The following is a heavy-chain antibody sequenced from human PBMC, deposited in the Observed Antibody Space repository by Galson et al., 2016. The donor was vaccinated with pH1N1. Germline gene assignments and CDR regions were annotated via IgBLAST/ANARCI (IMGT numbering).Heavy chain of an antibody. CDR3: VRDHLWAFDY. Sequence: SLRLSCAASGFLFSSFGMNWVRQAPGKGLEWIAYISSSRSVIKYADSVRGRFTVSRDDAKNSLYLQMSSLRAEDTALYYCVRDHLWAFDYWGQGVQVTVSS. D-gene: IGHD1-26*01. CDR1: GFLFSSFG. J-gene: IGHJ4*02. V-gene: IGHV3-48*01. CDR2: ISSSRSVI.